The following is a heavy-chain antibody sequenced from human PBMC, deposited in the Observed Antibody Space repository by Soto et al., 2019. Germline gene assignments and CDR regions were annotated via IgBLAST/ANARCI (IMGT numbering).Heavy chain of an antibody. J-gene: IGHJ4*02. Sequence: AGGSLRLSCVASGGTCISYAMSWVRQAPGKGLEGVSGIGISSGTTYYADSAKGRFTISRDNSKNTLYLQMNSLRAEDTAVYYCARQQWWSGSVVDYWGQGTLVTVSS. D-gene: IGHD2-15*01. CDR3: ARQQWWSGSVVDY. CDR1: GGTCISYA. V-gene: IGHV3-23*01. CDR2: IGISSGTT.